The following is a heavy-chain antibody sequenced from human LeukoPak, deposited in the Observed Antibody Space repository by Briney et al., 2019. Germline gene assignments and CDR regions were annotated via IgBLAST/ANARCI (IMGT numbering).Heavy chain of an antibody. CDR3: ARDPPRGSCIDY. CDR2: ISSSGSTI. D-gene: IGHD2-15*01. J-gene: IGHJ4*02. V-gene: IGHV3-11*04. CDR1: GFTFSDYY. Sequence: GGSLRLSCAASGFTFSDYYMSWIRQAPGKGLEWVSYISSSGSTIYYADSVRGRFTISRDNAKNSLYLQMNSLRAEDTAVYYCARDPPRGSCIDYWGQGTLVTVSS.